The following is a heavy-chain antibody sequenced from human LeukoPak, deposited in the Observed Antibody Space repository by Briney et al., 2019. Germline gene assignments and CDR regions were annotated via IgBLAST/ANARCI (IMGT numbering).Heavy chain of an antibody. Sequence: ASVKVSCKASGYTFTGYYIHWVRQAPRQGLEWMGWINPNSGDTNYAQKFQGRVTMTRDTSITTAYMELSRLRSDDTAMYYCARGSRWDISAVPFDYWGQGILVTVSS. J-gene: IGHJ4*02. D-gene: IGHD6-13*01. V-gene: IGHV1-2*02. CDR1: GYTFTGYY. CDR2: INPNSGDT. CDR3: ARGSRWDISAVPFDY.